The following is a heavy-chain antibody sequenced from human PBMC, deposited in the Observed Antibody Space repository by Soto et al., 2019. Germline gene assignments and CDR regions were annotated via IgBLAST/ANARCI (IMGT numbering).Heavy chain of an antibody. Sequence: ASVKVSCKASGYTFTGYYMHWVRQAPGQGLEWMGWINPNSGGTNYAQKFQGWVTMTRDTSISTAYTELSRLRSDDTAVYYCARGIDTAMVRYYYYGMDVWGQGTTVTVSS. CDR1: GYTFTGYY. CDR2: INPNSGGT. V-gene: IGHV1-2*04. J-gene: IGHJ6*02. CDR3: ARGIDTAMVRYYYYGMDV. D-gene: IGHD5-18*01.